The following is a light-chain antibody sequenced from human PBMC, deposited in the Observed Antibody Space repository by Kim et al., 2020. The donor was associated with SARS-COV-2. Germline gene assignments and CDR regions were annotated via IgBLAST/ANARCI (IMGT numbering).Light chain of an antibody. V-gene: IGKV3-20*01. CDR3: QQYGSSSWT. J-gene: IGKJ1*01. CDR1: QSVSSNY. Sequence: SPGERATPPCRASQSVSSNYLAWYKQKPGQAPRLLSYGASSRATGIPGRFSGSGSGTDFTLTISRLEPEDFAVYYCQQYGSSSWTFGQGTKVDIK. CDR2: GAS.